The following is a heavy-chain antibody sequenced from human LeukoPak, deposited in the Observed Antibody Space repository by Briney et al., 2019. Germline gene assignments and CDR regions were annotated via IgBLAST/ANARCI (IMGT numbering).Heavy chain of an antibody. CDR3: AKDYDHYGILTGLFDY. V-gene: IGHV3-48*01. D-gene: IGHD3-9*01. CDR2: ISTSSITK. Sequence: PGGSLRLSCAASGFTFSTYSMSWVRQAPGKGPEWLSYISTSSITKYYADSVKGRFTISRDNSKNTLYLQMNSLRAEDTAVYYCAKDYDHYGILTGLFDYWGQGTLVTVSS. CDR1: GFTFSTYS. J-gene: IGHJ4*02.